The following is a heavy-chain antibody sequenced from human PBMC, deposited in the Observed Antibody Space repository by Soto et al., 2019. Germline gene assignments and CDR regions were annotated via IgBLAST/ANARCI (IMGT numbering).Heavy chain of an antibody. D-gene: IGHD3-10*01. Sequence: VQLVESGGGVVQPGRSLRLSCAASGFTFSSYGMHWVRQAPGKGLEWVAVISYDGSNKYYADSVKGRFTISRDNSKNTLYLQMNSLRAEDTAVYYCAKDQGGGRGYGSGSSYFDYWGQGTLVTVSS. CDR3: AKDQGGGRGYGSGSSYFDY. V-gene: IGHV3-30*18. CDR2: ISYDGSNK. CDR1: GFTFSSYG. J-gene: IGHJ4*02.